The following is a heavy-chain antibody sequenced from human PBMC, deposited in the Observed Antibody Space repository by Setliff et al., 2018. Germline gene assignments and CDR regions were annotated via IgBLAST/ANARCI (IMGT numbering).Heavy chain of an antibody. CDR3: ARADPDTTGFDSLDI. V-gene: IGHV3-53*01. J-gene: IGHJ3*02. CDR1: GFTVSNNY. Sequence: GGSLRLSCAASGFTVSNNYMNWVRQAQGKGLEWVSVVYSGGRTYYTDSVLGRFTISRDNSKNTLYLRMNNLRVEDTAIYYCARADPDTTGFDSLDIWGQGTMVTVSS. CDR2: VYSGGRT. D-gene: IGHD1-26*01.